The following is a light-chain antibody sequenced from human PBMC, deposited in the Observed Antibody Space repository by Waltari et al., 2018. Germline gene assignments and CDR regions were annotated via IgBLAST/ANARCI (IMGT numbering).Light chain of an antibody. V-gene: IGLV3-1*01. CDR3: QTWDSRNAV. J-gene: IGLJ1*01. Sequence: SYELTQPSSVSVSPGETVSITCSGDHLGEKFVSWYQPRPGQSPGVVIYEDSKRPSGIPGRFSGSNSGNTATLTISGTQAMDEADYYCQTWDSRNAVFGSATKVTVL. CDR2: EDS. CDR1: HLGEKF.